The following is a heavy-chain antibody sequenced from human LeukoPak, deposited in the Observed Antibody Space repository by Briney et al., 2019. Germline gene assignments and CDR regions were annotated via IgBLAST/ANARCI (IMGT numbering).Heavy chain of an antibody. Sequence: AGGPLRLSCAASGFSFDDYAMHWVRQAPGKGLEWVSGITGNGGTIAYADSVKGRFTVSRDNAKSSLYLQMSSLRAEDMALYYCVRESGSYYFDYWGQGTLVTVSS. CDR1: GFSFDDYA. J-gene: IGHJ4*02. CDR3: VRESGSYYFDY. CDR2: ITGNGGTI. V-gene: IGHV3-9*03. D-gene: IGHD3-22*01.